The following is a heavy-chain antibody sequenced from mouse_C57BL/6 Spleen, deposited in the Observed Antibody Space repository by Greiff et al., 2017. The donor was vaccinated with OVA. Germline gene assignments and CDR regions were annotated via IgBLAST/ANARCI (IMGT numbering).Heavy chain of an antibody. D-gene: IGHD1-1*01. CDR1: GFNIKNTY. CDR2: IDPENGNT. V-gene: IGHV14-3*01. Sequence: VQLQQSVAELVRPGASVKLSCTASGFNIKNTYMHWVKQRPEQGLEWIGRIDPENGNTKYAPKFQGKGNITADTSSNTAYLQLISLTSEDTAIYYFARDYGSSYGYYAMDDWGQGTSVTVSS. J-gene: IGHJ4*01. CDR3: ARDYGSSYGYYAMDD.